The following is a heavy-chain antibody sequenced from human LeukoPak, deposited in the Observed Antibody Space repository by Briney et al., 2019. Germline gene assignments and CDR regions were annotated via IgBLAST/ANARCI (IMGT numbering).Heavy chain of an antibody. CDR1: GGSISSYY. D-gene: IGHD5-18*01. CDR2: IYYSGST. Sequence: ASETLSLTCTVSGGSISSYYWSWIRQPPGKGLEWIGYIYYSGSTNYNSSLKSRVTISVDTSKSQFSLKLSSVTAADTAVYYCARHGGGYSYGSDYWGQGTLVTVSS. V-gene: IGHV4-59*08. CDR3: ARHGGGYSYGSDY. J-gene: IGHJ4*02.